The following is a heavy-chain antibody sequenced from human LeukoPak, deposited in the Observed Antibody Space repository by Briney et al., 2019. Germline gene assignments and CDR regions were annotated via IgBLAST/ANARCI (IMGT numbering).Heavy chain of an antibody. D-gene: IGHD2-21*02. V-gene: IGHV4-59*08. Sequence: SETLTLTCTVSGGSITGYYWNWIRQPPGKGLXWXGXXXXSGGTYYNPSLESRVTISVDTSKSQFSLKLSSVTAADTAVYYCARRIVSVPAIQEGNWLDPWGQGTLVTVSS. CDR2: XXXSGGT. J-gene: IGHJ5*02. CDR1: GGSITGYY. CDR3: ARRIVSVPAIQEGNWLDP.